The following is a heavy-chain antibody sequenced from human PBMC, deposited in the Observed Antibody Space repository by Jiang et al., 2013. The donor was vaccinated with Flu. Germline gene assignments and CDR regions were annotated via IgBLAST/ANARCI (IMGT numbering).Heavy chain of an antibody. CDR1: GYTFTSYG. Sequence: SGAEVKKPGASVKVSCRASGYTFTSYGISWVRQAPGQGLEWMGWISAYNGNTNYAQKLQGRVTMTTDTSTSTAYMELRSLRSDDTAVYYCARDHGLGWFGELFPTYYYYYYGMDVWGQGTTVTVSS. J-gene: IGHJ6*02. V-gene: IGHV1-18*01. D-gene: IGHD3-10*01. CDR3: ARDHGLGWFGELFPTYYYYYYGMDV. CDR2: ISAYNGNT.